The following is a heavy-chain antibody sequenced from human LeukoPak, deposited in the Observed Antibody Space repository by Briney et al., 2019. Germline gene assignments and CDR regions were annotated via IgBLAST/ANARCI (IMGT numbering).Heavy chain of an antibody. CDR3: ARPRGNVEMATIPFDY. V-gene: IGHV3-7*01. CDR1: GFTFSHYW. Sequence: PGGSLRLSCAASGFTFSHYWMSWVRQAPGKGLEWVANIEQDGSDKYYVDSVKGRFTISRDIAKNSLFLQMNSLRAEDTAVYYCARPRGNVEMATIPFDYWGQGTLVTVSS. CDR2: IEQDGSDK. D-gene: IGHD5-24*01. J-gene: IGHJ4*02.